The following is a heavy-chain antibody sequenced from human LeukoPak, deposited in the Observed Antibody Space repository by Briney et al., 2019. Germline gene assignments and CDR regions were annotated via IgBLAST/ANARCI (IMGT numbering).Heavy chain of an antibody. D-gene: IGHD6-19*01. J-gene: IGHJ4*02. CDR3: ARENSPFIAVAGTGEDY. Sequence: GGSLRLSCAASGFTVSSNYMSWVRQAPGKGLEWVSVIYSGGSTYYADSVKGRFTISRDNSKNTLYLQMNSLRAEDTAVYYCARENSPFIAVAGTGEDYWGQGTLVTVSS. V-gene: IGHV3-66*01. CDR1: GFTVSSNY. CDR2: IYSGGST.